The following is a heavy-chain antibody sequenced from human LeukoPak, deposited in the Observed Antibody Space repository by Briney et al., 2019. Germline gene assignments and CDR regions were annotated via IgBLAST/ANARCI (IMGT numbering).Heavy chain of an antibody. Sequence: GGSLRLSCVASGFTLSDYWMSWVRQAPGKGLEWVANIKQDGSAKYFGDSVKGRFTISRDNAKNSLFLQMNSLRPEDTAVYYCTRDKSASGSYDSWGQGTLVTVSS. CDR2: IKQDGSAK. D-gene: IGHD3-10*01. J-gene: IGHJ5*01. CDR3: TRDKSASGSYDS. CDR1: GFTLSDYW. V-gene: IGHV3-7*01.